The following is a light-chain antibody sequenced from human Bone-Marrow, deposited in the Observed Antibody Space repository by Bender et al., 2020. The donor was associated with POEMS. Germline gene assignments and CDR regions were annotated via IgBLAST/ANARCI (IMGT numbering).Light chain of an antibody. CDR1: SSDVGSYNR. Sequence: QSALTQTPSVSGSPGQSVTISCTGTSSDVGSYNRVSWYQQPPGTAPKLVIYEVANRPSGVPDRFSGSKSGNTASLTISGLQPEDEADYYCNSYTSTGTRVFGGGTKLTVL. CDR3: NSYTSTGTRV. J-gene: IGLJ3*02. V-gene: IGLV2-18*02. CDR2: EVA.